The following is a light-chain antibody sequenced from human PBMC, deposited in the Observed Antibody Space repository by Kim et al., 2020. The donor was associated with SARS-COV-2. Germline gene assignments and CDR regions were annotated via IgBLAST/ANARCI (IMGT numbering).Light chain of an antibody. CDR3: QQYAYLPYT. Sequence: ETVLTQSPGTLSLPPGERATLSCRASQSVLWGNLAWYHQKPGQAPRLLIYGASTRATGISGRFNGSGSGTDFTLTISRLEPKDFAVYYCQQYAYLPYTFGQGTKLEI. J-gene: IGKJ2*01. V-gene: IGKV3-20*01. CDR1: QSVLWGN. CDR2: GAS.